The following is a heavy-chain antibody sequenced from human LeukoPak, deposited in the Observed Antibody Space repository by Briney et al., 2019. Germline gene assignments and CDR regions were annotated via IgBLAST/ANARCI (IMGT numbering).Heavy chain of an antibody. J-gene: IGHJ4*02. CDR3: AKDPYVGGGYHFDS. V-gene: IGHV3-23*01. Sequence: GGSLRLSCAASGFTFSSYAMNWARQAPGKGLEWVSTITGSGGDTYYADSVKGRFTISRDNSKNTLYLQMNSLRAEDTAIYHCAKDPYVGGGYHFDSWGQGSLVTVSS. CDR2: ITGSGGDT. CDR1: GFTFSSYA. D-gene: IGHD3-22*01.